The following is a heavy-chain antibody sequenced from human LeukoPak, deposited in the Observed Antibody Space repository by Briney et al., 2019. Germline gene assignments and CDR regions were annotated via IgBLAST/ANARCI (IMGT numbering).Heavy chain of an antibody. J-gene: IGHJ5*02. CDR1: GFTFNYYA. Sequence: GGSPRLSCAASGFTFNYYAMSWVRQAPGKGLEWVSLVSGSGGSTYYADSAKGRFTISRDNSKNTLYLQMNSLRAEDTAVYFCAQDIVARGPLGQGTLVTVSS. CDR2: VSGSGGST. D-gene: IGHD5-12*01. V-gene: IGHV3-23*01. CDR3: AQDIVARGP.